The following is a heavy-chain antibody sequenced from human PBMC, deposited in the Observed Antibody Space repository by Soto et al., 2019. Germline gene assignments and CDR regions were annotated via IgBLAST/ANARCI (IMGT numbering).Heavy chain of an antibody. CDR1: GYTFTGYY. Sequence: ASVKVSCKASGYTFTGYYMHLVRQAPGQRLEWMGWINPNSGGTNYAQKFQGWVTMTRDTSISTAYMELSRLRSDDTAVYYCARGIAARYWFDYYYGMDVWGQGTTVTVSS. CDR3: ARGIAARYWFDYYYGMDV. CDR2: INPNSGGT. J-gene: IGHJ6*02. D-gene: IGHD6-6*01. V-gene: IGHV1-2*04.